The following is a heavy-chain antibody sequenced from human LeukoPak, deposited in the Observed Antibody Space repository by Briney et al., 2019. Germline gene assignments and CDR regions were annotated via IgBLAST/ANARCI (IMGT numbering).Heavy chain of an antibody. V-gene: IGHV4-4*07. CDR1: GGSISSYY. Sequence: SETLSLTCTVSGGSISSYYWSWIRQPAGKGVEWIGRIYTSVSTNYNPSLKSRVTMSVDTSKNQFSLKLSSVTAADTAVYYCARDSGSYYYCYYMDVWGKGTTVTVSS. CDR2: IYTSVST. CDR3: ARDSGSYYYCYYMDV. J-gene: IGHJ6*03. D-gene: IGHD1-26*01.